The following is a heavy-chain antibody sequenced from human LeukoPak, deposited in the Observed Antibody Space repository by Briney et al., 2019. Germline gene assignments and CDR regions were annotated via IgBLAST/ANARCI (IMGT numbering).Heavy chain of an antibody. CDR2: ISDIGRT. CDR1: GFTFSSYA. V-gene: IGHV3-23*01. Sequence: GGSLRLSCAASGFTFSSYAMSWFRQAPGKGLEWVSGISDIGRTYYADSVKGRFTNSRDDSKNTLFLQMNSLRAEDTAVYFCAKVKWKLIGYFDYWGQGTLVTVSS. CDR3: AKVKWKLIGYFDY. D-gene: IGHD1-20*01. J-gene: IGHJ4*02.